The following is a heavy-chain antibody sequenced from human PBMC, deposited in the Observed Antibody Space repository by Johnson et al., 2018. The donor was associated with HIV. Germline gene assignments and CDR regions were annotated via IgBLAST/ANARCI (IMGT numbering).Heavy chain of an antibody. V-gene: IGHV3-30*03. CDR3: PRNQGRRNYYDAFDI. CDR2: ISYDGSNN. D-gene: IGHD1-7*01. CDR1: GLTVSTND. J-gene: IGHJ3*02. Sequence: QVQLVESGGGLVQPGGSLRLSCAASGLTVSTNDINWVRQAPGKGLQWVAIISYDGSNNYYADSVKGRFTISRDNSKNTLYLQMNSLRAEDTAVYYCPRNQGRRNYYDAFDIWGQGTMVTVSS.